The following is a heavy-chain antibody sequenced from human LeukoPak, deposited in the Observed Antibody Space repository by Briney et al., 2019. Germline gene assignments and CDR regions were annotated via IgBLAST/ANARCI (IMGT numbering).Heavy chain of an antibody. CDR1: GYTFTSYY. V-gene: IGHV1-46*01. Sequence: ASVKVSCKASGYTFTSYYMHWVRQAPGQGLEWMGIINPSGGSTSNAQKFQGRVTMTRDMSTSTVYMELSSLRSEDTAVYYCAIDPVGITGTSDFDYWGQGTLVTVSS. CDR3: AIDPVGITGTSDFDY. D-gene: IGHD1-7*01. CDR2: INPSGGST. J-gene: IGHJ4*02.